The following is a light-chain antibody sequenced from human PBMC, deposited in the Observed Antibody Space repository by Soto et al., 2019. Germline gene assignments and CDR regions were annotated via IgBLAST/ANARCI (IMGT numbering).Light chain of an antibody. CDR3: QEYNNWPPMYT. CDR2: DAS. Sequence: EIVMTQSPATLSVSPGERATLSCRASQSVSRKLAWYQQKPGQAPRLLIYDASTRATGIPARFSGSGSGTEFTLTISSLESEDFAVYYCQEYNNWPPMYTFGQGTKVDIK. CDR1: QSVSRK. J-gene: IGKJ2*01. V-gene: IGKV3-15*01.